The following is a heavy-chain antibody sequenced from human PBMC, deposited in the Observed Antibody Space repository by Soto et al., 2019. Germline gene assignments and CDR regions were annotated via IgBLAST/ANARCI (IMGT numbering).Heavy chain of an antibody. CDR2: ISGSGGST. CDR3: AVFRGDIVL. D-gene: IGHD2-8*01. J-gene: IGHJ4*02. Sequence: EVQLLESGGGLVQPGGSLRLSCAASGFTFSSYAMSWVRQAPGKGLEWVSAISGSGGSTYYADSVKGRFTISRDNSKNSLYLQMNSLRDEDTALYYCAVFRGDIVLWGQGTLVTVSS. CDR1: GFTFSSYA. V-gene: IGHV3-23*01.